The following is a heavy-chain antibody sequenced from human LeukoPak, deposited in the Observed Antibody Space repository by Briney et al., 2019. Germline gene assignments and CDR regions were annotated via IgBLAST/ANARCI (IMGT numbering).Heavy chain of an antibody. V-gene: IGHV3-30*04. CDR2: LSNDGDNK. CDR1: GSSFSNYA. J-gene: IGHJ4*02. CDR3: ARKGELERRRSWDC. Sequence: GGSLRLSCAASGSSFSNYAMHWVRQAPGNGLEWVAVLSNDGDNKYYADSVKGRFTISRDNSKNTLYLQMNSLRAEDTAVYYCARKGELERRRSWDCWGQGTLVTVSS. D-gene: IGHD1-1*01.